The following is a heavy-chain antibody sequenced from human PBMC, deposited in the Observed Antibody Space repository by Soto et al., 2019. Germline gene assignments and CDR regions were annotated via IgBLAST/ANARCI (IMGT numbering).Heavy chain of an antibody. CDR3: SKDTGGSYVVYYYYGMDV. Sequence: EVQLLESGGGLVQPGGSLRLSCAASGFTFSSYAMSWVRQAPGKGLEWVSAISGSGGSTYYADSVKGRFTISRDNSKNTLHLQMNSRRAEDTAVYYCSKDTGGSYVVYYYYGMDVWGQGTTVTVSS. D-gene: IGHD1-26*01. V-gene: IGHV3-23*01. CDR2: ISGSGGST. CDR1: GFTFSSYA. J-gene: IGHJ6*02.